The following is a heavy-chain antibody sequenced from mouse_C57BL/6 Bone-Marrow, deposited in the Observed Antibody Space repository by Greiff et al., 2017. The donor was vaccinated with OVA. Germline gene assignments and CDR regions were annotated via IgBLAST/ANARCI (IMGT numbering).Heavy chain of an antibody. CDR2: IHPNSGST. Sequence: QVQLQQPGAELVKPGASVKLSCKASGHTFTSYWMHWVKQRPGQGLEWIGMIHPNSGSTNYNEKFKSKATLTVDKSSSTAYMQLSSLTSEDSAVYYCARHGYFPAWFAYWGQGTLVTVSA. D-gene: IGHD2-3*01. J-gene: IGHJ3*01. CDR1: GHTFTSYW. V-gene: IGHV1-64*01. CDR3: ARHGYFPAWFAY.